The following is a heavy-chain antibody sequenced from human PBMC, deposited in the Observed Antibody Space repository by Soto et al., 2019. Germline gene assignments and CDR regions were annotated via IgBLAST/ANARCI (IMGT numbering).Heavy chain of an antibody. V-gene: IGHV5-51*01. J-gene: IGHJ4*02. CDR3: ARYIRGRDGYDLSDY. D-gene: IGHD5-12*01. Sequence: PGESLKISCKGSGYSFTSYWIGWVRQMPGKGLEWMGIIYPGDSDTRYSPSFQGQVTISADKSISTAYLQWSSLKASDTAMYYCARYIRGRDGYDLSDYWGQGTLVTVSS. CDR1: GYSFTSYW. CDR2: IYPGDSDT.